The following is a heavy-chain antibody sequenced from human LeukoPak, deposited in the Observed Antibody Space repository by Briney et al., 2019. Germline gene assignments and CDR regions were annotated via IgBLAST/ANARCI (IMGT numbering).Heavy chain of an antibody. J-gene: IGHJ4*02. CDR3: ARDSASYRLRSLDY. CDR2: ISYDGGNK. Sequence: GGSLRLSCAASGFTFSSYAMHWVRQAPGKGLEWVAVISYDGGNKYYADSVKGRFTISRDNSKNTLYLQMNSLRAEDTAVYYCARDSASYRLRSLDYWGQGTLVTVSS. D-gene: IGHD4-17*01. V-gene: IGHV3-30*04. CDR1: GFTFSSYA.